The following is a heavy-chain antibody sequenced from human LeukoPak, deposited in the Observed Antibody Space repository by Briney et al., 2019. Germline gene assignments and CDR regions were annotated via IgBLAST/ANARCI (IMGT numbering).Heavy chain of an antibody. V-gene: IGHV4-34*01. Sequence: SETLSLTCAVYSGSFSGYYWSWIRQPPGKGLEWIGEINHSGSTNYNPSLKSRVTISVDTSKNQFSLKLSSVTAADTAVYYCARGPRFYGSGSYFDYWGQGTLVTVSS. J-gene: IGHJ4*02. D-gene: IGHD3-10*01. CDR2: INHSGST. CDR3: ARGPRFYGSGSYFDY. CDR1: SGSFSGYY.